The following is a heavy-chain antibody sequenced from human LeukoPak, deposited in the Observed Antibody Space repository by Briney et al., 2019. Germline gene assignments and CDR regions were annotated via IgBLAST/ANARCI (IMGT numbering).Heavy chain of an antibody. CDR1: GFTFSSYA. CDR3: ARDSRLGSSWYGGLDY. CDR2: ISYDGSNK. Sequence: GGSLRLSCAASGFTFSSYAMSWVRQAPGKGLEWVAVISYDGSNKYYADSVKGRFTISRDNSKNTLYLQMNSLRAEDTAVYYCARDSRLGSSWYGGLDYWGQGTLVTVSS. J-gene: IGHJ4*02. V-gene: IGHV3-30-3*01. D-gene: IGHD6-13*01.